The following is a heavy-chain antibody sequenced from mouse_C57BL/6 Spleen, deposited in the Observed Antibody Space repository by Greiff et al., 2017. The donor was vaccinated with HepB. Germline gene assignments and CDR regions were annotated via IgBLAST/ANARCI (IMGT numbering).Heavy chain of an antibody. CDR1: GYTFTSYW. CDR2: IDPSDSYT. D-gene: IGHD2-3*01. CDR3: ARSGDDGYYLAMDY. Sequence: QVQLQQPGAELVKPGASVKLSCKASGYTFTSYWMQWVKQRPGQGLEWIGEIDPSDSYTNYNQKFKGKATLTVDTSSSTAYMQLSSLTSEDSAVYYCARSGDDGYYLAMDYWGQGTSVTVSS. J-gene: IGHJ4*01. V-gene: IGHV1-50*01.